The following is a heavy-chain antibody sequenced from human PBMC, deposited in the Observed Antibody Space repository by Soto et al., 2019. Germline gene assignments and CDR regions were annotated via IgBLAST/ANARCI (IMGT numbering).Heavy chain of an antibody. V-gene: IGHV5-51*01. J-gene: IGHJ5*02. CDR1: VYSFTSYW. D-gene: IGHD1-20*01. CDR2: IYPGDSDT. Sequence: PGESLKISCKGSVYSFTSYWIGWVRQMPGKGLEWMGIIYPGDSDTRYSPSFQGQVTISADESINTAYLQWSSLKASDTAMYYCARQYNWKKNWFDPWGQGTLVTVSS. CDR3: ARQYNWKKNWFDP.